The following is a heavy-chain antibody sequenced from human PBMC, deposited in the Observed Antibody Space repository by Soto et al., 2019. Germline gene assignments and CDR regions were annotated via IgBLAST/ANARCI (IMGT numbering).Heavy chain of an antibody. CDR3: ATFRHYAYYYYGMDV. D-gene: IGHD3-16*01. J-gene: IGHJ6*02. CDR2: FDPEDGET. V-gene: IGHV1-24*01. Sequence: ASVKVSCKVSGYTLTELSMHWVRQAPGEGLEWMGGFDPEDGETMYAQKFQGRVTMTEDTSTDTAYMELSSLRSEDTAVYYCATFRHYAYYYYGMDVWGQGTTVTVSS. CDR1: GYTLTELS.